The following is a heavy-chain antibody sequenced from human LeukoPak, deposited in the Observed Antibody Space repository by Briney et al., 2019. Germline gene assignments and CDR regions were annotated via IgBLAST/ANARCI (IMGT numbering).Heavy chain of an antibody. CDR2: MNPNSANT. D-gene: IGHD2-15*01. V-gene: IGHV1-8*01. J-gene: IGHJ4*02. CDR3: ARASNVGYCSGGSCVDY. CDR1: GYTFTSYD. Sequence: ASVKVSCKASGYTFTSYDINWVRQATGQGLEWMGWMNPNSANTGYAQNFQGRVTMTRNTSISTAYMELSSLRSEDTAVYYCARASNVGYCSGGSCVDYWGQGTLVTVSS.